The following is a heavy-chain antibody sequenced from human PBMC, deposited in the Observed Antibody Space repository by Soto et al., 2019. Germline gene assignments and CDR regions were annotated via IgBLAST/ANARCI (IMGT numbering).Heavy chain of an antibody. CDR3: ARDPMVRGVITPYYYYGMDV. V-gene: IGHV4-61*01. D-gene: IGHD3-10*01. CDR1: GGFVSSGSYY. J-gene: IGHJ6*02. Sequence: SETLSLTCTVSGGFVSSGSYYWSWIRQPPGKGLEWIGYIYYSGSTNYNPSLKSRVTISVDTSKNQFSLKLSSVTAADTAVYYCARDPMVRGVITPYYYYGMDVWGQGTTVTVSS. CDR2: IYYSGST.